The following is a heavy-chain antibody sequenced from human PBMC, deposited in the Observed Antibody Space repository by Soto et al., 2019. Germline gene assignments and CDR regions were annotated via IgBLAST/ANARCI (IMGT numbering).Heavy chain of an antibody. CDR3: ARYKRYYTGSGSYAYYFGLDV. V-gene: IGHV4-61*01. CDR1: GDSVISGSYY. D-gene: IGHD3-10*01. J-gene: IGHJ6*02. Sequence: QVQLQESGPGLVKPSETLSLTCTVSGDSVISGSYYWSWIRQPPGTGLEWIGYISYSGITKYNPSLKSRVTISLHTSKKQFSLKLSSVTAAVTAVYYCARYKRYYTGSGSYAYYFGLDVWGQGTTVTVSS. CDR2: ISYSGIT.